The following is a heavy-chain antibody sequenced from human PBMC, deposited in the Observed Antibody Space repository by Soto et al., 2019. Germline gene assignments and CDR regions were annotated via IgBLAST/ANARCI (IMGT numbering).Heavy chain of an antibody. Sequence: ASVKVSCKASGYTFTSYAMHWVRQAPGQRLEWMGWINAGNGNTKYSQKFQGRVTITRDTSASTAYMELSSLRSEDTAVYYCASPGGYYDILTGPRDYYYYYGMDVWGQGTTVTVSS. J-gene: IGHJ6*02. CDR3: ASPGGYYDILTGPRDYYYYYGMDV. D-gene: IGHD3-9*01. CDR1: GYTFTSYA. CDR2: INAGNGNT. V-gene: IGHV1-3*01.